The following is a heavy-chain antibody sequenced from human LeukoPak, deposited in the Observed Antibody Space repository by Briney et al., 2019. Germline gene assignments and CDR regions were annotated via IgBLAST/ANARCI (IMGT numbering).Heavy chain of an antibody. V-gene: IGHV1-8*03. CDR3: AREPTGGYYYYMDV. CDR2: MNPNSGNT. D-gene: IGHD3-10*01. J-gene: IGHJ6*03. CDR1: VYTFTIYD. Sequence: ASVTVSFNSSVYTFTIYDINWVRQAPGQGLEWMGWMNPNSGNTGYAQKFQGRVTITRNTSISTAYMELSRLRSEDTAVYSCAREPTGGYYYYMDVWGKGTPVTVSS.